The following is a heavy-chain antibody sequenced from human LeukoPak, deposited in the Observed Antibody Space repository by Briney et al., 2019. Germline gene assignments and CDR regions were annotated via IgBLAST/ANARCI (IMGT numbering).Heavy chain of an antibody. V-gene: IGHV3-21*01. CDR2: ITSRSSHI. J-gene: IGHJ6*03. CDR1: GFAFNSYT. D-gene: IGHD4-11*01. Sequence: GGSLRLSCEASGFAFNSYTITWVRQAPGKGLESVSSITSRSSHIYIADSVKGRFTISRDNAKNSLFLQMSSLRVEDTAVYYCARVAQGATTENYFYYYMDVWGKRTTVTISS. CDR3: ARVAQGATTENYFYYYMDV.